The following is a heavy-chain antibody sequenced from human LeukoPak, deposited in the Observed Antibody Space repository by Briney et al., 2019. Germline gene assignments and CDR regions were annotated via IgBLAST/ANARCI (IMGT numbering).Heavy chain of an antibody. J-gene: IGHJ5*02. CDR2: IYYSGST. Sequence: PSETLSLTCTVSGGSISSYYWSWIRQPPGKGLEWIGYIYYSGSTNYNPSLKSRVTISVDTSKNQFSLKLSSVTAADTAVYYCARPQYYYDSSGYYLWGQGTLVTVSS. CDR3: ARPQYYYDSSGYYL. D-gene: IGHD3-22*01. CDR1: GGSISSYY. V-gene: IGHV4-59*08.